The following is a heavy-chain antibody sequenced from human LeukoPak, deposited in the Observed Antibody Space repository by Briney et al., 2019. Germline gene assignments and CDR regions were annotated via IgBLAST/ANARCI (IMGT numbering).Heavy chain of an antibody. CDR2: ISYDGSNK. J-gene: IGHJ4*02. CDR1: GFTFSSYA. D-gene: IGHD3-22*01. V-gene: IGHV3-30-3*01. Sequence: SGGSLRLSCAASGFTFSSYAMHWVRQAPGKGLEWVAVISYDGSNKYYADSVKGRFTISRDNSKNTLYLQMNSLRAEDTAVYYCARGATYYYDSSGYYLFDYWGQGTTVTVSP. CDR3: ARGATYYYDSSGYYLFDY.